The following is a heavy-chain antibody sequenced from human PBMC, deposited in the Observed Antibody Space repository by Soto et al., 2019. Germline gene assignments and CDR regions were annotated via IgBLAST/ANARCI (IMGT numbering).Heavy chain of an antibody. D-gene: IGHD2-2*01. CDR3: ARYPQPIVVRVEERYRLDA. J-gene: IGHJ6*02. CDR1: GYSFTSYG. V-gene: IGHV1-18*01. CDR2: ISAYNGNT. Sequence: GASVKVSCKASGYSFTSYGISWVRQAPGQGLEWMGWISAYNGNTNYAQKLQGRVTMTTDTSTSTAYMELRSLRSDDTAVYYCARYPQPIVVRVEERYRLDAGGQGTTVTVAS.